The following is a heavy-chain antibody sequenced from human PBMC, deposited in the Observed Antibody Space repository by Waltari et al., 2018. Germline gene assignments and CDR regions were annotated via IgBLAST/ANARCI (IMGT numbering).Heavy chain of an antibody. J-gene: IGHJ4*02. CDR2: INADGNRP. V-gene: IGHV3-74*01. Sequence: EVQLVESGGGLVQPGGSLRLSCAASGFSFSSYWLYWVRQVPGKGLRWVSQINADGNRPNYADSVRGRFTISRDNAKDTLYLQMNSLRVEDTGVYYCARARWLDYWGQGTLVTVSS. D-gene: IGHD2-15*01. CDR1: GFSFSSYW. CDR3: ARARWLDY.